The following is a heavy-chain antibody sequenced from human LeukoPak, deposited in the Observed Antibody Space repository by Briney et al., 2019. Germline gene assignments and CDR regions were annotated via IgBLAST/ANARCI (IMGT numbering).Heavy chain of an antibody. CDR2: INHSGST. CDR3: ARGPPRYYDSSGYLAYGMDV. Sequence: PSETLSLTCAVYGGSFSGYYWSWIRQPPGKGLEWIGEINHSGSTNYNPSLKSRVTISVDTSKNQFSLKLSSVTAADTAVYYCARGPPRYYDSSGYLAYGMDVWGRGTTVTVSS. CDR1: GGSFSGYY. V-gene: IGHV4-34*01. D-gene: IGHD3-22*01. J-gene: IGHJ6*02.